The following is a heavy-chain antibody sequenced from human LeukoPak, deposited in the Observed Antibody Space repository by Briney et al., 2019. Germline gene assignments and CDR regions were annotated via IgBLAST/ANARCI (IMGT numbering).Heavy chain of an antibody. Sequence: SGGSLRLSCAASGFTFSNYDMSWVRQAPGKGLEWVSVISSSGGSTYYADSVRGRFTISRDNSKNTLYLQMNSLRAEDAAVYFCAKAPVTSCRGAYCYPFDSWGQGTLVTVSS. D-gene: IGHD2-21*01. CDR1: GFTFSNYD. CDR2: ISSSGGST. J-gene: IGHJ4*02. CDR3: AKAPVTSCRGAYCYPFDS. V-gene: IGHV3-23*01.